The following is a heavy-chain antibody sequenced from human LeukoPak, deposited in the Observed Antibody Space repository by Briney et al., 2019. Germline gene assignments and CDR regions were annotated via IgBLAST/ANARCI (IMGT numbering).Heavy chain of an antibody. CDR2: IYHSGNI. V-gene: IGHV4-38-2*02. CDR3: ARDNCSGGSCRHFDY. D-gene: IGHD2-15*01. CDR1: GNYISSGYY. Sequence: SETLSLTCTVSGNYISSGYYWGWIRQPPGKGLEWIGSIYHSGNIYYNPSLKSRVTISVDTPKNQFSLKLSSVTAADTAIYYCARDNCSGGSCRHFDYWGQGTLVTVSS. J-gene: IGHJ4*02.